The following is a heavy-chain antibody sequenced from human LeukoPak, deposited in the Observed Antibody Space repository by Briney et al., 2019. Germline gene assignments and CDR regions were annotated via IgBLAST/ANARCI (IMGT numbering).Heavy chain of an antibody. V-gene: IGHV3-30*02. Sequence: PGGSLRLSCAASGFSFSTYGMHWVRQAPGKGLEWVAFIRYDGSNKYYTDSVKGRFTISRDNSKDTLYLQMNTLRAEDTAVYYCVNNYFVSKGSFDYWGQGTLVTVSS. CDR1: GFSFSTYG. J-gene: IGHJ4*02. CDR3: VNNYFVSKGSFDY. D-gene: IGHD3-9*01. CDR2: IRYDGSNK.